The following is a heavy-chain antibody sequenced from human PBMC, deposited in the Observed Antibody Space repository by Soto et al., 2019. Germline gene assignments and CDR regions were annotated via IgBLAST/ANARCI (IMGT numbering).Heavy chain of an antibody. CDR1: GFTFSSYS. J-gene: IGHJ1*01. CDR2: ISSSSSTI. V-gene: IGHV3-48*02. D-gene: IGHD1-26*01. CDR3: ARLGGSYKPDFQH. Sequence: GVSRRLSCAASGFTFSSYSMNWVRHAPGKGLEWVSYISSSSSTIYYADSVKGRFTISRDNAKNSLYLQMNSLRDEDTAVYYCARLGGSYKPDFQHWGQGTLVTVSS.